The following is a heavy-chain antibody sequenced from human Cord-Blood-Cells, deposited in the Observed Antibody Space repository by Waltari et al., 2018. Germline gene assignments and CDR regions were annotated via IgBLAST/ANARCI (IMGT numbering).Heavy chain of an antibody. J-gene: IGHJ4*02. Sequence: QVQLVQSGAEVKKPGSSVKVSCKASGGTFSSYTISWVRQAPGQGLEWMGRIIPILGIAKYAQKFQGRVTITADKSTSTAYMELSSLRSEDTAVYYCARGCNFNEGGFDYWGQGTLVTVSS. CDR2: IIPILGIA. CDR1: GGTFSSYT. D-gene: IGHD1-20*01. CDR3: ARGCNFNEGGFDY. V-gene: IGHV1-69*02.